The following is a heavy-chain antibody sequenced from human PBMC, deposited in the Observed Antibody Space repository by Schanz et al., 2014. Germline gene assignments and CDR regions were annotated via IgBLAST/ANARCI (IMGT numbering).Heavy chain of an antibody. J-gene: IGHJ4*02. D-gene: IGHD6-13*01. V-gene: IGHV3-23*01. CDR1: GFIFGSSV. CDR2: ITGASDHI. CDR3: AKSQGSSFDS. Sequence: EVQLLESGGGLIQPGGSLRLSCAASGFIFGSSVMAWVRQAPGKGLEWVSGITGASDHIDYAESVKGRFTISRDNSKIALNLQMSSLRAEDTAVCYCAKSQGSSFDSWGQGTLVTVSS.